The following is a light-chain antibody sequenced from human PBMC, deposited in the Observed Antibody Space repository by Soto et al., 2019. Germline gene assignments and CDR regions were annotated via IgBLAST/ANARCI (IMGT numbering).Light chain of an antibody. Sequence: QSVLTQPASVSGSPGQSITISCTGSSSDVGSHARVSWIQQHPGKTPKLMIFEVTNRPSGVSSRFSGSKSGNTASLTISGLQAEDEADYYCTSFTSSNTWVFGGGTKVTVL. V-gene: IGLV2-14*01. CDR3: TSFTSSNTWV. CDR1: SSDVGSHAR. CDR2: EVT. J-gene: IGLJ3*02.